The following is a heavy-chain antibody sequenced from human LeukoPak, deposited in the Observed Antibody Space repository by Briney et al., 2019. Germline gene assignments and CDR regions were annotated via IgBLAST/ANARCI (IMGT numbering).Heavy chain of an antibody. CDR1: GISFWRHA. J-gene: IGHJ4*02. D-gene: IGHD3-10*01. Sequence: PGGSLRLSCAASGISFWRHAMNWVRQAPGKGLEWVSGIYGAATATYYADSVKGRFTISRDNSKNTVWLQMNSLRAEDTAVYYCAKEYGPGSYYYDYWGQGTLVTVSS. CDR3: AKEYGPGSYYYDY. CDR2: IYGAATAT. V-gene: IGHV3-23*01.